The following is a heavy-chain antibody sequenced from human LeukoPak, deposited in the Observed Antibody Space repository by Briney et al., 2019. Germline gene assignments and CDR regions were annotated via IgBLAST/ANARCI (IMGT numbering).Heavy chain of an antibody. V-gene: IGHV3-15*01. Sequence: GGSLRLSCAASGFTFSNYGMHWVRQAPGKGLEWVGRIKSKTDGGTTDYAAPVKGRFTISRDDSKNTLYLQMTSLKTEDTAVYYCTTVGTADSSGWYKGDAFDIRGQGTIVTVSS. CDR2: IKSKTDGGTT. CDR3: TTVGTADSSGWYKGDAFDI. CDR1: GFTFSNYG. J-gene: IGHJ3*02. D-gene: IGHD6-19*01.